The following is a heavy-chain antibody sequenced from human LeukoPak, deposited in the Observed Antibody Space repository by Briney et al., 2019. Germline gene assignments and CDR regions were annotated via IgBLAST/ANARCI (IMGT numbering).Heavy chain of an antibody. CDR3: ARAGLRFLDPGDN. CDR1: GYTFTSYD. Sequence: ASVKVSFMASGYTFTSYDINWVRQATGRGREWVGWMNPTSGNTGYAQKFQGRVIMTRHTPLSTAYMELSRVRSEDTAVYYCARAGLRFLDPGDNWGQGTLVTVSS. J-gene: IGHJ4*02. V-gene: IGHV1-8*01. D-gene: IGHD3-3*01. CDR2: MNPTSGNT.